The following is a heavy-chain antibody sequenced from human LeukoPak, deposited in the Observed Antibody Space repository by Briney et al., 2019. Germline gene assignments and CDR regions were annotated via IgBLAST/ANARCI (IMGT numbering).Heavy chain of an antibody. CDR3: GTTYSDSSGYWYFDY. J-gene: IGHJ4*02. V-gene: IGHV3-7*01. D-gene: IGHD3-22*01. CDR2: IKEDGSEK. Sequence: WGSLRLSCAASGFTFSNYWMSWVRQAPGKGLEWVANIKEDGSEKYYVDSVSGRFTISRDNAKNSLYLQMNSLRAEDTAVYYCGTTYSDSSGYWYFDYWGQGTLVTVSS. CDR1: GFTFSNYW.